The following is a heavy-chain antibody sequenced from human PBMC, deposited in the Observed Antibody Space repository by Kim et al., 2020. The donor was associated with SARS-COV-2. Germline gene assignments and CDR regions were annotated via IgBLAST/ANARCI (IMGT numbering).Heavy chain of an antibody. D-gene: IGHD2-21*01. V-gene: IGHV3-21*01. Sequence: GGSLRLSCAASGFTFSSYSMNWVRQAPGKGLEWVSSISSSSSYIYYADSVKGRFTISRDNAKNSLYLQMNSLRAEDTAVYYCARDPPTHITTFDYWGQGTLVTVSS. CDR2: ISSSSSYI. CDR1: GFTFSSYS. CDR3: ARDPPTHITTFDY. J-gene: IGHJ4*02.